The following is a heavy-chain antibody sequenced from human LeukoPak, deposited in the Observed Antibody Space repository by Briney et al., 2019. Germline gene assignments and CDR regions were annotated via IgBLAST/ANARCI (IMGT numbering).Heavy chain of an antibody. D-gene: IGHD6-19*01. CDR3: AREAYGSGQRYSDF. V-gene: IGHV3-30-3*01. Sequence: GALRLSCAASGFTFSSYAMHWVRQAPGKGLEWVAVISYDGSNKYYADSVKGRFTISRDNSKNTLYLQMSSLRAEDTAMYFCAREAYGSGQRYSDFWGQGTLVTVSS. CDR2: ISYDGSNK. CDR1: GFTFSSYA. J-gene: IGHJ4*02.